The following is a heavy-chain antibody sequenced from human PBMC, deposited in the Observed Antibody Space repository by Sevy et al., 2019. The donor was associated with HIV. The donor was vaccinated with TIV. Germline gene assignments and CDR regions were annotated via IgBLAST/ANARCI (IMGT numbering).Heavy chain of an antibody. Sequence: GGSLRLSCAASGFTFSDYYMSWIRQAPGKGLEWISYISGSSSAIVYANSVKGRFAISRNNAKNSLYLHMDNLRAEDTAVYFCIGRPYSSAYSWSYHFDYWGQGTLVTVSS. J-gene: IGHJ4*02. CDR3: IGRPYSSAYSWSYHFDY. CDR2: ISGSSSAI. V-gene: IGHV3-11*01. D-gene: IGHD3-16*01. CDR1: GFTFSDYY.